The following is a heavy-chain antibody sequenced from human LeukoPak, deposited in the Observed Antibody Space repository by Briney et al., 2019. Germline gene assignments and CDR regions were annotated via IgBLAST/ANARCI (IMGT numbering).Heavy chain of an antibody. CDR2: IDSSSTYT. CDR1: GFTFSTYT. D-gene: IGHD3-3*01. Sequence: GGSLRLSCAASGFTFSTYTMNWVRQAPGKGLEWVSSIDSSSTYTYYADSVRGRFAISRDNAKKSLYLQMNSLRAEDTAVYYCASAGVVTLGSLSFDYWGQGTMVTVSS. V-gene: IGHV3-21*01. CDR3: ASAGVVTLGSLSFDY. J-gene: IGHJ4*02.